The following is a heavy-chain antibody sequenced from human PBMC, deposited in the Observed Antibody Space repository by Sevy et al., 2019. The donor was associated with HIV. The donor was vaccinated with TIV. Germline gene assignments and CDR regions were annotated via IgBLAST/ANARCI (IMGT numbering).Heavy chain of an antibody. J-gene: IGHJ6*02. CDR2: MSPNSGNT. V-gene: IGHV1-8*01. D-gene: IGHD2-8*01. Sequence: ASVKVSCRASGYTFTSYDIHWVRQTTGQGLEWMGWMSPNSGNTGYAQKFQGRVTMTRETSKGTAYMELSSLRSDDTAVYYCVRILSTSYYNYHALDVWGQGTTVTVSS. CDR1: GYTFTSYD. CDR3: VRILSTSYYNYHALDV.